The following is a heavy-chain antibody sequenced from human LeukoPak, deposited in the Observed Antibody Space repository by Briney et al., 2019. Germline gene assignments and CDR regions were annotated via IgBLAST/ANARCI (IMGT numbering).Heavy chain of an antibody. CDR2: MSPNSGNT. J-gene: IGHJ4*02. Sequence: GASVKVSCKGSGYTFTSYDINWVRQATGQGLEWMGWMSPNSGNTGYAQKFQGRVTITRNTSISTAYMELSSLRSEDTAVYYCARARKGNRFDYWGQGTLVTVSS. CDR3: ARARKGNRFDY. V-gene: IGHV1-8*03. CDR1: GYTFTSYD.